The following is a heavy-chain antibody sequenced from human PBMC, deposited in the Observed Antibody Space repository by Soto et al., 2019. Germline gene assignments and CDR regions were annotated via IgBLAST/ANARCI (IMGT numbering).Heavy chain of an antibody. V-gene: IGHV3-33*01. Sequence: QVQLVESGGGVVQPGRSLRLSCAASGFNFNNYGMHWVRQAPGKGLEWVAVIWNDGNGYYYANSVKGRFTISRDNSKNTLYLQMSSLRAEDTAVYYCARRQISPPTRGAASARGGMDGWGQGTTVTVSS. CDR2: IWNDGNGY. CDR3: ARRQISPPTRGAASARGGMDG. D-gene: IGHD6-13*01. J-gene: IGHJ6*02. CDR1: GFNFNNYG.